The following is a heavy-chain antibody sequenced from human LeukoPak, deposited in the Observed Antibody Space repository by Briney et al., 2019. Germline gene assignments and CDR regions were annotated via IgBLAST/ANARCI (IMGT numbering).Heavy chain of an antibody. CDR3: ARGYVVDY. J-gene: IGHJ4*02. CDR1: GFTVNSNY. CDR2: IDSGGST. V-gene: IGHV3-53*01. Sequence: GGSLRLSFVASGFTVNSNYMSWVRQAPGKGLEWVSVIDSGGSTYHADSVKGRFTISRDNSKNTVYLQMKSLRAEDTAVYYCARGYVVDYWGQGTLVTVSS. D-gene: IGHD5-12*01.